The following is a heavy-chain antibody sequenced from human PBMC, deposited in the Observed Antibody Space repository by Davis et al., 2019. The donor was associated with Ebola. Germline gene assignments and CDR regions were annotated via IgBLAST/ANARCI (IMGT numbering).Heavy chain of an antibody. CDR3: ARAGDFVVVVPAVFDY. CDR1: GFTFSSYA. D-gene: IGHD2-2*01. Sequence: GESLKLSCAASGFTFSSYAMHWVRQAPGKGLEWVAVISYDGSNKYYADSVKGRFTISRDNSKNTLYLQMNSLRAKDTAVYYCARAGDFVVVVPAVFDYWGQGTLVTVSS. V-gene: IGHV3-30*04. J-gene: IGHJ4*02. CDR2: ISYDGSNK.